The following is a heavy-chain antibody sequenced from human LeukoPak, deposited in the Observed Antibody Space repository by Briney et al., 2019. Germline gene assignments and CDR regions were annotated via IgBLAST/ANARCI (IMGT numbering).Heavy chain of an antibody. CDR2: IYSGGTT. V-gene: IGHV3-53*01. CDR1: GFNVSSNY. J-gene: IGHJ4*02. D-gene: IGHD4-17*01. Sequence: GGSLRLPCAASGFNVSSNYMNWVRQAPGKGLEWVSVIYSGGTTYYADSVKGRFTISRDNSKNTLYLQMNSLRAEDTAVYYCAKYPDYGDYPYSAYFDYWGQGTLVTVSS. CDR3: AKYPDYGDYPYSAYFDY.